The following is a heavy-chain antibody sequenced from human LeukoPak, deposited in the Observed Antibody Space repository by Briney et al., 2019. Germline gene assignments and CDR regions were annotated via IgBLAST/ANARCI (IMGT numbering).Heavy chain of an antibody. CDR2: IIPIFGTA. CDR3: ARAATVTTYYYYYGMDV. D-gene: IGHD4-17*01. J-gene: IGHJ6*02. V-gene: IGHV1-69*13. Sequence: SVKVSCKASGGTFISYAISWVRQAPGQGLEWMGGIIPIFGTANYAQKFQGRVTITADESTSTAYMELSSLRSEDTAVYYCARAATVTTYYYYYGMDVWGQGTTVTVSS. CDR1: GGTFISYA.